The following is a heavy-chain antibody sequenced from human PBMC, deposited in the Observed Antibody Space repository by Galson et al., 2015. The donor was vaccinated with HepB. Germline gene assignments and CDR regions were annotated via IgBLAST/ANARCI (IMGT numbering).Heavy chain of an antibody. D-gene: IGHD7-27*01. CDR3: ASGVRRVGSTGARDY. Sequence: SETLSLTCTVSGGSISSYYWSWIRQPPGKGLEWIGYIYYSGSTNYNPSLKSRVTISVDTSKNQFSLKLSSVTAADTAVYYCASGVRRVGSTGARDYWGQGTLVTVSS. V-gene: IGHV4-59*01. CDR1: GGSISSYY. J-gene: IGHJ4*02. CDR2: IYYSGST.